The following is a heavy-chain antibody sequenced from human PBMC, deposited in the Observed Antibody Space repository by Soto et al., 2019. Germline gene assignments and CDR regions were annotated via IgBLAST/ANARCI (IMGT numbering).Heavy chain of an antibody. Sequence: TSETLSLTCAVSGGSISSGFYSWSWIRQPPGQGLEWIGYIYNSGNTYYNPSLMSRVTISVDRSQNHFSLKLTSVTAADTAVYYCARGSDGVWNWFDPWGQGTQVTVSS. V-gene: IGHV4-30-2*01. CDR3: ARGSDGVWNWFDP. J-gene: IGHJ5*02. CDR2: IYNSGNT. D-gene: IGHD2-21*02. CDR1: GGSISSGFYS.